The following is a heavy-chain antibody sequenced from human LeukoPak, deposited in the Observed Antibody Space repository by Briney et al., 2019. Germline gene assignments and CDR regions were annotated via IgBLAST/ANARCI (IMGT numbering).Heavy chain of an antibody. V-gene: IGHV3-74*01. D-gene: IGHD2-15*01. J-gene: IGHJ4*02. CDR1: GFTFSNYW. CDR2: INSDGSST. CDR3: ARDGYCSGGRCYGKDY. Sequence: GGSLRLSCAASGFTFSNYWMHWVRHHPGKGLVWVSRINSDGSSTSYADSVKGRFTISRDNAKNTLYLQIDSLRAEDTAVYYCARDGYCSGGRCYGKDYWGRGTLVTVSS.